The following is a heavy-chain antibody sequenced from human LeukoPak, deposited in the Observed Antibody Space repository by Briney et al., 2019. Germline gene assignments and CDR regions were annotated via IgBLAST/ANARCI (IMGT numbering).Heavy chain of an antibody. CDR2: IYSGGDT. D-gene: IGHD2-8*01. CDR1: EFTVYNSY. V-gene: IGHV3-53*01. J-gene: IGHJ4*02. Sequence: GGSLRLSCAVSEFTVYNSYMSWVRRAPGKGLEWVSIIYSGGDTFYVDCVKGRFTISRDKSKNTVYLQMNSLRAEDTAVYYCATRDRNNGVDYWGQGTQVTVSS. CDR3: ATRDRNNGVDY.